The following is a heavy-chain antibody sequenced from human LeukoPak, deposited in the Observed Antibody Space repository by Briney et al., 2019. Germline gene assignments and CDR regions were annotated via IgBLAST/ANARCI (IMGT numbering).Heavy chain of an antibody. CDR2: IWYDGTNK. Sequence: GGSLRLSCAASGFSFSSYGMHWVRQAPGKGLEWVAVIWYDGTNKYYADSVKGRFTISRDNSKNTLYLQINSLRAEDTAVYYCARDQRGFSYSKYYFDYWGQGSLVTVSS. CDR3: ARDQRGFSYSKYYFDY. J-gene: IGHJ4*02. V-gene: IGHV3-33*01. CDR1: GFSFSSYG. D-gene: IGHD5-18*01.